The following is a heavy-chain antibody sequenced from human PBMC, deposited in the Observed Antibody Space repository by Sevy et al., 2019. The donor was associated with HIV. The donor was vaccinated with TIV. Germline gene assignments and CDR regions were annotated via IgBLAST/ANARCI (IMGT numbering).Heavy chain of an antibody. V-gene: IGHV3-23*01. CDR1: GFTFSSYA. D-gene: IGHD2-21*01. CDR2: IRGSGGST. J-gene: IGHJ6*02. Sequence: GSLRLSFSASGFTFSSYAISWVRQAPGKGLEWVSAIRGSGGSTYYAGYVKGRLTISRDNSKNTLYLQMNSLRAEDTAVYYCAKDVMAVGAVMAVWGQGTTVTVSS. CDR3: AKDVMAVGAVMAV.